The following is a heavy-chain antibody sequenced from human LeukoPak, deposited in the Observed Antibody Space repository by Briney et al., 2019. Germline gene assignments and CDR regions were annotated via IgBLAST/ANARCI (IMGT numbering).Heavy chain of an antibody. V-gene: IGHV3-33*01. CDR1: GFNFRDSG. Sequence: PGGSLRISCAASGFNFRDSGMHWVRQAPGKGLEWVAVMWNDGITGKYADSVRGRFSVSRDNSKNTVYLQMDSLRADDTSVYYCARDGSGWSSDYWGQGTLVTVSS. CDR2: MWNDGITG. J-gene: IGHJ4*02. CDR3: ARDGSGWSSDY. D-gene: IGHD6-19*01.